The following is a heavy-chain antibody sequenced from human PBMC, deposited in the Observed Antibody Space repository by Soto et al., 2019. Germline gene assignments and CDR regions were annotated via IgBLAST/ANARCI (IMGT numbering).Heavy chain of an antibody. CDR1: GFTFSSYW. V-gene: IGHV3-74*01. CDR2: INSDGSST. Sequence: TGGSLRLSCAASGFTFSSYWMHWVRQAPGKGLVWVSRINSDGSSTSYADSVKGRFTISRDNAKNTLYLQMNSLRAEDTAVYYCARALGYCSGGSCSPPIYYYGMDVWGQGTTVTVSS. D-gene: IGHD2-15*01. J-gene: IGHJ6*02. CDR3: ARALGYCSGGSCSPPIYYYGMDV.